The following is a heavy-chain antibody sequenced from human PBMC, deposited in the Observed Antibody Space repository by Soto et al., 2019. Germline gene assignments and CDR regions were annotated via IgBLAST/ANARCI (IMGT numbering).Heavy chain of an antibody. CDR2: IITVVDIA. D-gene: IGHD2-21*02. CDR3: ASEVTYTVFDYLFDN. Sequence: VQLVQSGAEVKKPGSSVKVSCKTSGGTFNNYTINWVRQAPGQGLEWMGRIITVVDIANSALKFRDRVSITTDKATSTAYMELSSLRSEDTAMHYCASEVTYTVFDYLFDNWGQGPLVTVSS. J-gene: IGHJ4*02. V-gene: IGHV1-69*02. CDR1: GGTFNNYT.